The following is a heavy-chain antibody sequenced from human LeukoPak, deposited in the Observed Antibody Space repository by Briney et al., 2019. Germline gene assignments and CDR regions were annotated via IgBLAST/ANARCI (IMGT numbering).Heavy chain of an antibody. V-gene: IGHV1-2*04. J-gene: IGHJ4*02. D-gene: IGHD5-18*01. CDR1: GYTFTGYY. CDR3: ARGGPPMDTAMVSLNY. Sequence: ASVKVSCKASGYTFTGYYMHWVRQAPGQGLEWMGWINPSSGGTNYAQKFQGWVTMTRDTSISTAYMELSRLRSDDTAVYYCARGGPPMDTAMVSLNYWGQGTLVTVSS. CDR2: INPSSGGT.